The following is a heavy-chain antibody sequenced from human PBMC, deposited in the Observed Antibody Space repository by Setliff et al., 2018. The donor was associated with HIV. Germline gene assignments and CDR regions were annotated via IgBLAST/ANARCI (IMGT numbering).Heavy chain of an antibody. Sequence: SETLSLTCTVSDGSFSSDYWTWIRQTPGKGLEWIGGVHHSGSTHYNPSLRSRVTISPQTSKNQFSLELTSVTAADTAVYYCARQGAGYYYDSSEYYTGNGFDFWGQGTLVTVSS. CDR1: DGSFSSDY. V-gene: IGHV4-59*08. CDR3: ARQGAGYYYDSSEYYTGNGFDF. J-gene: IGHJ3*01. CDR2: VHHSGST. D-gene: IGHD3-22*01.